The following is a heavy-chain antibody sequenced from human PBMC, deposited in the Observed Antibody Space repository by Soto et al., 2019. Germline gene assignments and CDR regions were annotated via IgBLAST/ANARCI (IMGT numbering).Heavy chain of an antibody. CDR2: INPNSGGT. CDR3: ARVVDTAWDWYFDY. Sequence: GASVKVSCKASGYTFTGYYMHWVRQAPGQGLEWMGWINPNSGGTNYAQKFQGRVTMTRDTSISTAYMELSRLRSDDTAVYYCARVVDTAWDWYFDYWGQGTLVTVSS. V-gene: IGHV1-2*02. CDR1: GYTFTGYY. J-gene: IGHJ4*02. D-gene: IGHD5-18*01.